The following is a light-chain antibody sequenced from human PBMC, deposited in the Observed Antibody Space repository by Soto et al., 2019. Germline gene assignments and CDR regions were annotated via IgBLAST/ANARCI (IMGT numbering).Light chain of an antibody. CDR1: QSVLSSSNNKNY. Sequence: DIVMTQSPDSLSVSLGERATINCKSSQSVLSSSNNKNYLAWYQQKPGQPPKVVIYWASTRGSGVPDRFSGSGSGTDFPLTISSLQAEEVAVYYCQHYYSSPLTFGGGTRWIS. CDR2: WAS. V-gene: IGKV4-1*01. CDR3: QHYYSSPLT. J-gene: IGKJ4*01.